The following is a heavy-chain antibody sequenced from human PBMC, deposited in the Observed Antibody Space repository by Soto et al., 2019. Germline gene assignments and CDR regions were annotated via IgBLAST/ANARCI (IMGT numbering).Heavy chain of an antibody. Sequence: QLTLKESGPTLVEPTQTLTLTCSFSGFSLSTSGVGVGWLRQAPRKALECLGIIYWDNDRRYNPSLKKRLTPTTDTTKNQVIFTITYMEPVDTAAYYCAHRVHYSPYWDVGWCDTWGQGTLVTVS. V-gene: IGHV2-5*02. J-gene: IGHJ5*02. CDR3: AHRVHYSPYWDVGWCDT. CDR1: GFSLSTSGVG. D-gene: IGHD2-21*01. CDR2: IYWDNDR.